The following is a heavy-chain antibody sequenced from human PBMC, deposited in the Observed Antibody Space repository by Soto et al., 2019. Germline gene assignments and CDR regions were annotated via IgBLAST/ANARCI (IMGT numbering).Heavy chain of an antibody. D-gene: IGHD1-1*01. V-gene: IGHV4-61*01. CDR1: GGSVSIGTYY. J-gene: IGHJ4*02. Sequence: QVQLQESGPGLVKPSETLSLTCTVPGGSVSIGTYYWSWLRQPPGKGLEWGGFIHYSGSNNNNPPHERRVPMTVDTSKNQFSLKLISVNAADTGVYYCARGRDAYKNGHWGQGTLVTVYS. CDR2: IHYSGSN. CDR3: ARGRDAYKNGH.